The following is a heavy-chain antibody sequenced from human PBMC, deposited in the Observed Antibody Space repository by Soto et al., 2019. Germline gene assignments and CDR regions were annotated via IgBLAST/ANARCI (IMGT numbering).Heavy chain of an antibody. Sequence: QVQLQQWGAGLLKPSETLSLTCAVYGGSFSGYYWSWIRQPPGKGLEWIGEINHSGSTNYNPSLKSRVTISVDTSKNLFCVRLSSVTAADTAVYYCARGVWLGVVIIRGAHWFDPWGQGTLVTVSS. D-gene: IGHD3-3*01. J-gene: IGHJ5*02. CDR1: GGSFSGYY. CDR3: ARGVWLGVVIIRGAHWFDP. V-gene: IGHV4-34*01. CDR2: INHSGST.